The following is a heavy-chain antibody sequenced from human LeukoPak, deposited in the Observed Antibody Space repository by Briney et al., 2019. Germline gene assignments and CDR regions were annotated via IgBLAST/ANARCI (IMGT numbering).Heavy chain of an antibody. J-gene: IGHJ3*02. CDR1: GGSISTYY. Sequence: SETLSLTCTVPGGSISTYYWSWIRQPPGKGLEWIGYIYYGGGANYNPSLKSRVTISVDTSKNQFSLTLTSVTAADTAVYYCARLSKQLTAGYPFDIWGQGTMVAFSS. CDR3: ARLSKQLTAGYPFDI. V-gene: IGHV4-59*08. D-gene: IGHD6-13*01. CDR2: IYYGGGA.